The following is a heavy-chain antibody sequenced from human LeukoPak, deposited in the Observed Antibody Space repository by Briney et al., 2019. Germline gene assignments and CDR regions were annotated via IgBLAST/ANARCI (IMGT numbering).Heavy chain of an antibody. CDR1: GYTFTSYY. V-gene: IGHV1-46*01. CDR2: INPSGGST. CDR3: ARAAGPGYNWFDP. J-gene: IGHJ5*02. Sequence: ASVKVSCKASGYTFTSYYMHWVRQAPGQGLEWMGIINPSGGSTSYAQKFQGRVTMTRDTSISTAYMELSRLRSDDTAVYYCARAAGPGYNWFDPWGQGTLVTVSS. D-gene: IGHD6-19*01.